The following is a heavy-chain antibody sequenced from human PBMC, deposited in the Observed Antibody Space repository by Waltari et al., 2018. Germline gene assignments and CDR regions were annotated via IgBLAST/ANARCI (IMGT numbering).Heavy chain of an antibody. D-gene: IGHD4-17*01. CDR2: IKSDGGST. Sequence: EVQLVESGGGLVQPGGSLRLSCAASGFTFSSYWMHWVRQAPGKGLVWVSRIKSDGGSTSYADSVKGRFTISRDNAKNTLYLQMNSLRAEDTAVYYCASYMTTVPRRAFDIWGQGTLVTVSS. CDR3: ASYMTTVPRRAFDI. CDR1: GFTFSSYW. V-gene: IGHV3-74*01. J-gene: IGHJ3*02.